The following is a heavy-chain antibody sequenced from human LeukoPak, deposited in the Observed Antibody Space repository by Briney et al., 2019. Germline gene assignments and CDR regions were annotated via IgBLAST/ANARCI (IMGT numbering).Heavy chain of an antibody. Sequence: GGSLRLSCAASGFTFSSYAMHWVRQAPGKGLEWVAAISYDGSNKYYAESVKGRFTISRDNSKNTLYLQVNSLRAEDTAVYYCAKLYRGVVAATEGKFDYWGQGTLVTVSS. D-gene: IGHD2-15*01. V-gene: IGHV3-30*18. CDR1: GFTFSSYA. CDR3: AKLYRGVVAATEGKFDY. CDR2: ISYDGSNK. J-gene: IGHJ4*02.